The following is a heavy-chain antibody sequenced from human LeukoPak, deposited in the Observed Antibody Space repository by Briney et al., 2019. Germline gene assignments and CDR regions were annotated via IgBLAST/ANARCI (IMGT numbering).Heavy chain of an antibody. J-gene: IGHJ4*02. D-gene: IGHD3-10*01. Sequence: SETLSLTCTVSGGSITNYYWSWIRQSAGKGLEWIGRINTSGDTSYNPSIRSRVTMSVDTSKNQFSLKRSSVTAADTAMYYCARVSPPAYGILEKWGQGTLVTVSS. CDR2: INTSGDT. CDR3: ARVSPPAYGILEK. V-gene: IGHV4-4*07. CDR1: GGSITNYY.